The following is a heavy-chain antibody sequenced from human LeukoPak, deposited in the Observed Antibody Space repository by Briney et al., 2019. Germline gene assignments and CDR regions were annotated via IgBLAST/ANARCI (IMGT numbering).Heavy chain of an antibody. CDR3: ARDYFGGSGYSQDY. J-gene: IGHJ4*02. V-gene: IGHV1-2*02. Sequence: ASVKVSCKASGYTFTGYYMHWVRQAPGQGLEWMGWINPNSGGTNYAQKFQGRVTMTRDTSISTAYMELSRLRSDDTAVYYCARDYFGGSGYSQDYWGQGTLVTVSS. CDR1: GYTFTGYY. CDR2: INPNSGGT. D-gene: IGHD3-22*01.